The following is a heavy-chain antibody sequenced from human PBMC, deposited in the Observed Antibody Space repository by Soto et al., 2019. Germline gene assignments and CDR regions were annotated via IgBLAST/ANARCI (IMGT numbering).Heavy chain of an antibody. Sequence: LRLSCAASGFTVSSNYMSWVRQAPGKGLEWVSVIYSGGSTYYADSVKGRFTISRDNSKNTLYLQMNSLRAEDTAVYYCASVGGIAAAAKYYYGMDVWGQGTTVTVSS. CDR3: ASVGGIAAAAKYYYGMDV. D-gene: IGHD6-13*01. CDR1: GFTVSSNY. V-gene: IGHV3-53*01. CDR2: IYSGGST. J-gene: IGHJ6*02.